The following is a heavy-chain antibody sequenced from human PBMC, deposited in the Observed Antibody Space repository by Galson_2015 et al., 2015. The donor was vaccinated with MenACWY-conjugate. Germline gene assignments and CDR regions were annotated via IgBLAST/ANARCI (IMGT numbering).Heavy chain of an antibody. Sequence: SVKVSCKASGYTFTSYGISWVRQAPGQGLEWMGWISAYNGNTNYVEKFQGRVTMTTDTSTSTTYMEMRSLRSDDTAVYYCARDREENSGSGSYYNYYAMDAWGQGTTVTVSS. CDR3: ARDREENSGSGSYYNYYAMDA. CDR2: ISAYNGNT. V-gene: IGHV1-18*01. CDR1: GYTFTSYG. D-gene: IGHD3-10*01. J-gene: IGHJ6*02.